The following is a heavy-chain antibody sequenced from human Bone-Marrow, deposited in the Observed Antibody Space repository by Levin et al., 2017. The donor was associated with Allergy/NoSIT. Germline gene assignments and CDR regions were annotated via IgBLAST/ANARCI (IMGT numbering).Heavy chain of an antibody. Sequence: TSETLSLTCTVSGLSINADHFYWSWIRQPAGKGLEWIGRLYISGTTNYNPSLESRVAISMDTSKNQFSLRMNSVTAADTAVYYCVREGYDILNGVYSYYYMDVWGNGTTVTVS. J-gene: IGHJ6*03. V-gene: IGHV4-61*02. D-gene: IGHD3-9*01. CDR2: LYISGTT. CDR3: VREGYDILNGVYSYYYMDV. CDR1: GLSINADHFY.